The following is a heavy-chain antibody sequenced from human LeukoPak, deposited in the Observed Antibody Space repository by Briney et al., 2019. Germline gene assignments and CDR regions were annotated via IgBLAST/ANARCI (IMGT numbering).Heavy chain of an antibody. Sequence: ASVKVSCKASGYTFTSYYMHWVRQAPGQGLEWMGIINPSGGSTSYAQKLQGRVTMTRDTSTSTVYMELSSLRSEDTAVYYCARDLQRGYSYGPGDYWGQGTLVTVSS. J-gene: IGHJ4*02. CDR3: ARDLQRGYSYGPGDY. D-gene: IGHD5-18*01. V-gene: IGHV1-46*01. CDR1: GYTFTSYY. CDR2: INPSGGST.